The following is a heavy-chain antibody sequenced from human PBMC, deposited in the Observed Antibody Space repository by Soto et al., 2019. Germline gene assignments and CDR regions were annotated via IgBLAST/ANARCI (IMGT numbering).Heavy chain of an antibody. D-gene: IGHD3-3*01. V-gene: IGHV4-34*02. CDR1: GGSVNGYY. J-gene: IGHJ5*02. CDR2: INHTGGT. CDR3: ATRITVFGLLIPPFDP. Sequence: QVHLQQWGAGLLKPSETLSLTCAVYGGSVNGYYWNWIRQPPGKGLEWIGEINHTGGTHYNPSLKSRVTMSVDTSKNQFSLRLSSVSAADTAIYYCATRITVFGLLIPPFDPWGQGTQVTVSS.